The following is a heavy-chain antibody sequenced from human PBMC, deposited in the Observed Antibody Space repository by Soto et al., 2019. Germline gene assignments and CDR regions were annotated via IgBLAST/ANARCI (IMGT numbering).Heavy chain of an antibody. CDR3: ATYFDWLLLDDAFDI. D-gene: IGHD3-9*01. Sequence: QVQLVQSGAEVKKPGASVKVSCKASGYTFTSYDINWVRQATGQGLEWMGWMNPNSGNTGYAQKFQGRVTMTRNTSISTDYMELSSLRSEDTAVYYCATYFDWLLLDDAFDIWGQGTMVTVSS. V-gene: IGHV1-8*01. J-gene: IGHJ3*02. CDR1: GYTFTSYD. CDR2: MNPNSGNT.